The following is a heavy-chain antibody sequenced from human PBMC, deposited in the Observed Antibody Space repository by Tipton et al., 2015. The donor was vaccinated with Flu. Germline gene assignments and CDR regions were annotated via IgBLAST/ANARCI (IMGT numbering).Heavy chain of an antibody. CDR2: INHSGST. CDR3: ARHQSSSLLPFDY. J-gene: IGHJ4*02. Sequence: TLSLTCAVYGGSFSGYYWSWIRQPPGKGLEWIEEINHSGSTNYNPSLKSRVTISVDTSKNQFSLKLSSVTAADTAVYYCARHQSSSLLPFDYWDQGTLVTVSS. V-gene: IGHV4-34*01. D-gene: IGHD6-6*01. CDR1: GGSFSGYY.